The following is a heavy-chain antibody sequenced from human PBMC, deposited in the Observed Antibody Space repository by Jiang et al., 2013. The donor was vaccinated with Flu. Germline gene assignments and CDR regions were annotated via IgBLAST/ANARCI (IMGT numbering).Heavy chain of an antibody. CDR3: AHRRVAIAGFDY. Sequence: KPTQTLTLTCTFSGFSLSTSAVGVGWIRQPPGKALEWLALIYWDDDKGCSPSLKSRLTITKDTSKNQVVLTMTNVDPVDTATYYCAHRRVAIAGFDYWGQGTLVTVSS. J-gene: IGHJ4*02. CDR1: GFSLSTSAVG. CDR2: IYWDDDK. D-gene: IGHD2-15*01. V-gene: IGHV2-5*02.